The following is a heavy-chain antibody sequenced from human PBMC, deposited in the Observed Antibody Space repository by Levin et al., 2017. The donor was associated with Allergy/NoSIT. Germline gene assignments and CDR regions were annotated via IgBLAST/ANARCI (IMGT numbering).Heavy chain of an antibody. CDR3: ARDLEGFSGYNPYCYMDV. Sequence: PSETLSLTCSVSGDSISRGFYYWSWIRQPAGEGLEWIGRIYVTGSTTYSPSLKSRVTISLDRSKDQVSLKITSVTAADTAVYYCARDLEGFSGYNPYCYMDVWGKGTTVTVTS. J-gene: IGHJ6*03. CDR2: IYVTGST. V-gene: IGHV4-61*02. D-gene: IGHD5-12*01. CDR1: GDSISRGFYY.